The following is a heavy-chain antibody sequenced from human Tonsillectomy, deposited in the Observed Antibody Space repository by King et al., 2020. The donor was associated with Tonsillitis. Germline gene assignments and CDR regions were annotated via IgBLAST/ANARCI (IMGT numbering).Heavy chain of an antibody. CDR1: GLTFSSYG. J-gene: IGHJ5*02. V-gene: IGHV3-33*01. CDR3: ATDSYSYGRGWFDP. Sequence: VQLVESGGGVVQPGRSLRLSCAASGLTFSSYGMHWVRQAPAKGLEWVAVLWYDGSNKYYADSVKGRFTISRDNSENTLYMQMNNLRAEDTAVYYCATDSYSYGRGWFDPWGQGTLVTVSS. D-gene: IGHD5-18*01. CDR2: LWYDGSNK.